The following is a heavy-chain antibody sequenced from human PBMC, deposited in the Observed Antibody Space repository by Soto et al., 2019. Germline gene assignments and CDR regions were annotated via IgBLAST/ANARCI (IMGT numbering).Heavy chain of an antibody. Sequence: ASVKVSCKASGYTFTRSGISWVRQDTGQGLEWMGWISTYNGDTNYAQTFQGRVTMTTDTSTSTVYMELRSLRSDDTAVYYCAREGVAPYYYYGMDVWGQGTPVTVSS. CDR2: ISTYNGDT. CDR1: GYTFTRSG. J-gene: IGHJ6*02. V-gene: IGHV1-18*01. CDR3: AREGVAPYYYYGMDV. D-gene: IGHD5-12*01.